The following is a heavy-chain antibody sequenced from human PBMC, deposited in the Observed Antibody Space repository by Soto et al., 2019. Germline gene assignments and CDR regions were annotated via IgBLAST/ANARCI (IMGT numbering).Heavy chain of an antibody. CDR3: ARDPGYYDSSGYYYPYNWFDP. V-gene: IGHV4-59*01. Sequence: SETLSLTCTVSGGSISSYYWSWIRQPPGKGLEWIGYIYYSGSTNYNPSLKSRVTISVDTSKNQFSLKLSSVTAADTAVYYCARDPGYYDSSGYYYPYNWFDPWGQGTLVTVS. CDR2: IYYSGST. D-gene: IGHD3-22*01. CDR1: GGSISSYY. J-gene: IGHJ5*02.